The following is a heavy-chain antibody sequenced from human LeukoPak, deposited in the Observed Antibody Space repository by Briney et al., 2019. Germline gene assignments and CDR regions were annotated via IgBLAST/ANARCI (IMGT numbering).Heavy chain of an antibody. Sequence: ASVKFSCKASGYTFTSYGISWVRQAPGQGLEWMGWISACNGNTNYAQKLQGRVTMTTDTSTSTAYMELRSLRSDDTAVYYCARGFKYCSSTSCYTPWFDPWGQGTLVTVSS. CDR3: ARGFKYCSSTSCYTPWFDP. D-gene: IGHD2-2*02. CDR1: GYTFTSYG. V-gene: IGHV1-18*01. J-gene: IGHJ5*02. CDR2: ISACNGNT.